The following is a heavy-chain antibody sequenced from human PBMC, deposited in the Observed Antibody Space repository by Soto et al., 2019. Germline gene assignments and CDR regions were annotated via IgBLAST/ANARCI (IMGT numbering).Heavy chain of an antibody. D-gene: IGHD2-2*01. Sequence: QVQLVESGGGVVQPGRSLRLSCAASGFTFSSYGMHWVRQAPGKGLEWVAVIWDDGRNKYYADSVKGRFTISRDNSKNTLYLQMNSLRAEDTAVYYCARDGALFLGLDIVVVPAAPGMDVWGQGTTVTVSS. J-gene: IGHJ6*02. V-gene: IGHV3-33*01. CDR2: IWDDGRNK. CDR3: ARDGALFLGLDIVVVPAAPGMDV. CDR1: GFTFSSYG.